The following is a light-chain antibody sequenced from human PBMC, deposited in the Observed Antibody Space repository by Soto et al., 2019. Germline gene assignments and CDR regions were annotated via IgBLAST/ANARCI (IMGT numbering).Light chain of an antibody. Sequence: DIQMTQSPSSLSASVGDRVTITCRASESISSYLNWYQQKPGKAPKLLIYAASSLQSGVPSRFSGSGSGTDFTLTISSLQPEDFATYYGHQSYSTPFTVGPGTKVDIK. CDR2: AAS. J-gene: IGKJ3*01. CDR1: ESISSY. V-gene: IGKV1-39*01. CDR3: HQSYSTPFT.